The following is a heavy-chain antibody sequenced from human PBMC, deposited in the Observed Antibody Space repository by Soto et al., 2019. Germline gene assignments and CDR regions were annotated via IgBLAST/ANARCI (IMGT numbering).Heavy chain of an antibody. D-gene: IGHD3-22*01. Sequence: GGSLRLSCAASGFTVSSHYMNWVRQAPGKGLEWVSVIYIGGDTYYADSVKGRFTISRDNSKNRLYLQMNSLRVEDTAVYYCARGKGDYYFDFDFWGQGTLVTSPQ. J-gene: IGHJ4*02. CDR1: GFTVSSHY. CDR2: IYIGGDT. CDR3: ARGKGDYYFDFDF. V-gene: IGHV3-53*01.